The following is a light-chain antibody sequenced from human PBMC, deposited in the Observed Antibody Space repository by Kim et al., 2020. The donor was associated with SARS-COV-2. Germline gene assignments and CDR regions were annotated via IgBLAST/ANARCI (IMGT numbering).Light chain of an antibody. V-gene: IGKV1-27*01. CDR2: AAS. Sequence: SLSASVGDRFRASQGISNYLAWYQQKPGKSPKVLIYAASVLPSGVPSRFSGSGSGTDFTLTINSLQLEDVATYYCQKYDTVQLTFGRGTKVDIK. CDR3: QKYDTVQLT. CDR1: QGISNY. J-gene: IGKJ4*01.